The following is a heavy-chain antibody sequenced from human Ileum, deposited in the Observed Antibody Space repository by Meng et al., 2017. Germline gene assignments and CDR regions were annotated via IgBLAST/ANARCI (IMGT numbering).Heavy chain of an antibody. Sequence: QVQLQPWGAGLLKPSETLSLTCGVYGGSFSGYYWSWIRQPPGKGLEWIGEIDHSGGTNYNPSLKNRVTISVDTSNNRFSLKLSSVKAADTALYFCARRVGATPYAYNWLDPWGQGTLVTVPS. CDR3: ARRVGATPYAYNWLDP. J-gene: IGHJ5*02. CDR1: GGSFSGYY. CDR2: IDHSGGT. D-gene: IGHD1-26*01. V-gene: IGHV4-34*01.